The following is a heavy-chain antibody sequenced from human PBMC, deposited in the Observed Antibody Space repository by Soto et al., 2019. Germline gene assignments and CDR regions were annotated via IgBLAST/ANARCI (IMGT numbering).Heavy chain of an antibody. CDR2: INSDGSSP. J-gene: IGHJ4*02. D-gene: IGHD4-17*01. CDR3: ATRLKRDYDNDF. Sequence: PGGSLRLSCAASGLTFSSYWIHWVRQAPGKGLVWVSRINSDGSSPSYADSVKGRFTISRDNAKNTLYLQMNSLRAEDTAVYYCATRLKRDYDNDFWGQGTLVTVSS. V-gene: IGHV3-74*01. CDR1: GLTFSSYW.